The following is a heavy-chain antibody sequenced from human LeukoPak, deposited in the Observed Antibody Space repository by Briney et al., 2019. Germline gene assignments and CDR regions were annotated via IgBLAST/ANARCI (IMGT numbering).Heavy chain of an antibody. Sequence: ASVKVSCKASGYTFTGYYMHWVRQAPGQGLEWMGWINPNSGGTNYAQKFQGRVTMTRDTSISTAYMELSRLRSDDTAVYYCAQRRTTNNWFDPWGQGTLVTVSS. D-gene: IGHD1-7*01. J-gene: IGHJ5*02. V-gene: IGHV1-2*02. CDR2: INPNSGGT. CDR3: AQRRTTNNWFDP. CDR1: GYTFTGYY.